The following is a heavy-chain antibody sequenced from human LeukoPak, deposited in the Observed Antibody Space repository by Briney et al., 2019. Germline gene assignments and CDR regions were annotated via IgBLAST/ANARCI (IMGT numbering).Heavy chain of an antibody. CDR1: GFTFSSYA. V-gene: IGHV3-23*01. D-gene: IGHD3-3*01. Sequence: GGSLRLSCAASGFTFSSYAMSWVRQAPGKGLEWVSAISDSGGSTYYADSVKGRFTISRDNSKNTLYLQMNSLRAEDTAVYYCAKNYDFWSGYTTPNYYYYYYMDVWGKGTTVTVSS. CDR3: AKNYDFWSGYTTPNYYYYYYMDV. CDR2: ISDSGGST. J-gene: IGHJ6*03.